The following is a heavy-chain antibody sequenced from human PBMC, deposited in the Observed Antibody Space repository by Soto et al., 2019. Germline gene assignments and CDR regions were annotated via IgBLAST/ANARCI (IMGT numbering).Heavy chain of an antibody. CDR3: AKIIQVVVAATHAFDI. CDR2: IPYDGSNK. Sequence: GGSLRLSCAASGFTFSSYGMHWVRQAPGKGLEWVAVIPYDGSNKYYADSVKGRFTISRDNSKNTLYLQMNSLRAEDTAVYYCAKIIQVVVAATHAFDIWGQGTMVTVSS. V-gene: IGHV3-30*18. CDR1: GFTFSSYG. J-gene: IGHJ3*02. D-gene: IGHD2-15*01.